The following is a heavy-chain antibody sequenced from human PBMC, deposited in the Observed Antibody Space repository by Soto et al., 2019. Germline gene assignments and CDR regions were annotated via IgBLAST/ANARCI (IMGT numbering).Heavy chain of an antibody. CDR2: IKYSGTT. J-gene: IGHJ4*02. CDR1: GGSISSSRCH. V-gene: IGHV4-39*01. CDR3: ARVYTGSYLMYY. Sequence: SETLSLTCTVSGGSISSSRCHWGWIRQPPGKGLEWIASIKYSGTTFYNPSLKSRVTLSVDTSKNQFALKLSSVTAADTAIYYCARVYTGSYLMYYWGPGTLVTVSS. D-gene: IGHD1-26*01.